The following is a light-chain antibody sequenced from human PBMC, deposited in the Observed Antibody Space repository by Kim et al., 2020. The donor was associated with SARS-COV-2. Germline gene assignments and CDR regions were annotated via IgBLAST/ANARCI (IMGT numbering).Light chain of an antibody. CDR1: QSISVY. CDR2: DAS. J-gene: IGKJ4*01. V-gene: IGKV3-11*01. Sequence: PGESATLSGRASQSISVYVGWYQHNPGQAPRLLIYDASNRATGIPDRFSGSGSGTDFTLTISSLEPEDFAIYYCQQRNNWPPAVTFGGGTKVDIK. CDR3: QQRNNWPPAVT.